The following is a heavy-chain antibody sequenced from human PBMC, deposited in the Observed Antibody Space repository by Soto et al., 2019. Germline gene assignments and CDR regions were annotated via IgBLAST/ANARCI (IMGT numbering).Heavy chain of an antibody. Sequence: EVRLLESGGGLGQPGGSLRLSCAASGLTFRDYAMSWDRQAPGKGLEWVSTISGSLNSAFYADSVKGRITISRDTSNNPLYLQMNSLRAEDTAVYFCAKDSRLPVFGGLNHALDIWGQGTLVIVSS. CDR1: GLTFRDYA. CDR3: AKDSRLPVFGGLNHALDI. J-gene: IGHJ3*02. D-gene: IGHD3-3*01. CDR2: ISGSLNSA. V-gene: IGHV3-23*01.